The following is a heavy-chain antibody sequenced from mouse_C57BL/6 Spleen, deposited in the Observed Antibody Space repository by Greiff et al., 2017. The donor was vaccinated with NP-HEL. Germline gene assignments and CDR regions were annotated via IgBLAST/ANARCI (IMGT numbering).Heavy chain of an antibody. CDR1: GFTFSSYA. CDR2: ISDGGSYT. Sequence: EVKLVESGGGLVKPGGSPKLSCAASGFTFSSYAMSWVRQTPEKRLEWVATISDGGSYTYYPDNVKGRFTISRDNAKNNLYLQMSHLKSEDTAMYYCARDEFFDYWGQGTTLTVSS. J-gene: IGHJ2*01. CDR3: ARDEFFDY. V-gene: IGHV5-4*01.